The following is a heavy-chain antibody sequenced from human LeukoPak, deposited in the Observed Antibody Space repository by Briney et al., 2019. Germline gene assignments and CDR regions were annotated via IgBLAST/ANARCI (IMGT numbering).Heavy chain of an antibody. J-gene: IGHJ4*02. Sequence: GGALRLSCSASGFTFSNAWMSWVRQAPGKGLGWVGHIKSRTDGGTKDYAAPVKGRFTISRDASKNPPYLQRTGLKTENTAVYYGTTDEPGDPPVYYDSSGYHGYWGQGTLVTVSS. V-gene: IGHV3-15*01. CDR3: TTDEPGDPPVYYDSSGYHGY. CDR1: GFTFSNAW. D-gene: IGHD3-22*01. CDR2: IKSRTDGGTK.